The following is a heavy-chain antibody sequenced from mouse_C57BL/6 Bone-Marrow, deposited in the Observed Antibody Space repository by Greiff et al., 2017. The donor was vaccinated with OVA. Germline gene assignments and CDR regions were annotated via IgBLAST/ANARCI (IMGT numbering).Heavy chain of an antibody. CDR1: GFTFSDAW. CDR3: TRGIYYYGFDY. Sequence: EVQLQESGGGLVQPGGSMKLSCAASGFTFSDAWMDWVRQSPEKGLEWVAEIRNKANNHATYYAESVKGRFTISRDDSKSSVYLQMNSLRAEDTCIYYCTRGIYYYGFDYWGQGTTLTVSS. CDR2: IRNKANNHAT. J-gene: IGHJ2*01. D-gene: IGHD1-1*01. V-gene: IGHV6-6*01.